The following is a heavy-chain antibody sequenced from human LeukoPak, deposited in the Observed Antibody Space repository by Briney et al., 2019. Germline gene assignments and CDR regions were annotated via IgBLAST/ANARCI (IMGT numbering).Heavy chain of an antibody. CDR2: ISTSGGTT. CDR3: AIMHRYYDGSGYWVQ. J-gene: IGHJ4*02. D-gene: IGHD3-22*01. V-gene: IGHV3-23*01. CDR1: GFTFSSYA. Sequence: GGSLRLSCAASGFTFSSYAMSWVRQAPGKGLEWVSGISTSGGTTSYADSVKGRFTISRDNPKNTLYMQMNTLRAEDTAVYYCAIMHRYYDGSGYWVQWGQGTLVTVSS.